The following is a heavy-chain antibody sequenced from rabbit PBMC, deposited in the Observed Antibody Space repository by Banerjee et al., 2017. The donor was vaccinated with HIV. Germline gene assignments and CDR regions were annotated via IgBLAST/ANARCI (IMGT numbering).Heavy chain of an antibody. V-gene: IGHV1S7*01. CDR2: IDPVFGST. Sequence: LEWIGYIDPVFGSTYYASWVNGRFTISSHNAQNTLYLQLNSLTAADTATYFCARDGGYASSSGYFTGCLWGPGTLVTVS. D-gene: IGHD1-1*01. CDR3: ARDGGYASSSGYFTGCL. J-gene: IGHJ4*01.